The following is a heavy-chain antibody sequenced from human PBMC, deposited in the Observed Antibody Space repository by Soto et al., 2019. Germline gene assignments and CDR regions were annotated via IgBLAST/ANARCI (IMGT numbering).Heavy chain of an antibody. Sequence: ASVKVSCKATGYAFIAHYIHWLRQAPGQGLEWMGWINPNGGGTKYAQNFQGRVTMTGDTSISTVYMELSRLSSDDTAVYYCARXLNPYFGPGSLHGFFDYWGQGTMVTVSS. V-gene: IGHV1-2*02. CDR1: GYAFIAHY. CDR3: ARXLNPYFGPGSLHGFFDY. D-gene: IGHD3-10*01. CDR2: INPNGGGT. J-gene: IGHJ4*02.